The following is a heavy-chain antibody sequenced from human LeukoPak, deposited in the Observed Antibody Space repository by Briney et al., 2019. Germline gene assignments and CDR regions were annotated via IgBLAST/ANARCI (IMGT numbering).Heavy chain of an antibody. CDR2: INQDGSQK. Sequence: GGSLRLSCAASGFTFSTYWMSWVRQGPGKGLEWVANINQDGSQKYYVASVKGRFTISRDSAKNSLYLQMNSLRAEDTAVYYCARNQFFDIWGQGTVVTVSS. CDR3: ARNQFFDI. CDR1: GFTFSTYW. V-gene: IGHV3-7*02. J-gene: IGHJ3*02.